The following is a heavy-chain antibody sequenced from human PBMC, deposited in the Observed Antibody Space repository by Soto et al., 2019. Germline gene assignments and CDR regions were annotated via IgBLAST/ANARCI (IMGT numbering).Heavy chain of an antibody. Sequence: TSETLSLTCTVSGGSISSYYWSWIRQPPGKGLEWIGYIYYSGSTNYNPSLKSRVTISVDTSTNQFSLKLSSVTAADTAVYYCARGHGLTIDAYYWGQGTLVTVSS. CDR3: ARGHGLTIDAYY. CDR2: IYYSGST. V-gene: IGHV4-59*08. D-gene: IGHD3-10*01. CDR1: GGSISSYY. J-gene: IGHJ4*02.